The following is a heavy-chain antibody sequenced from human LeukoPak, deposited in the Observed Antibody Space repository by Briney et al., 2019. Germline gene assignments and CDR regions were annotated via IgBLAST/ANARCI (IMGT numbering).Heavy chain of an antibody. V-gene: IGHV3-23*01. CDR2: ISGSGGST. D-gene: IGHD3-3*01. CDR3: AKDYDFWSGYIY. J-gene: IGHJ4*02. CDR1: GFTVSSNY. Sequence: GGSLRLSCAASGFTVSSNYMSWVRQAPGKGLEWVSAISGSGGSTYYADSVKGRFTISRDNSKNTLYLQMNSLRAEDTAVYYCAKDYDFWSGYIYWGQGTLVTVSS.